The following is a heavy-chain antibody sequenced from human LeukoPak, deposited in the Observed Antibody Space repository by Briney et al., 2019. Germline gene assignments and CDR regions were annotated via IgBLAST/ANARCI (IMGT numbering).Heavy chain of an antibody. CDR2: INPNSGGT. Sequence: ASVKVSCKASGYTFTGYYMHWVRQAPGQGVEWMGWINPNSGGTNYAQKFQGRVTMTRDTSISTAYMELSRLRSDDTAVYYCARAYSSTYYDFWSGYGPQAFDIWGQGTMVTVSS. D-gene: IGHD3-3*01. CDR1: GYTFTGYY. J-gene: IGHJ3*02. V-gene: IGHV1-2*02. CDR3: ARAYSSTYYDFWSGYGPQAFDI.